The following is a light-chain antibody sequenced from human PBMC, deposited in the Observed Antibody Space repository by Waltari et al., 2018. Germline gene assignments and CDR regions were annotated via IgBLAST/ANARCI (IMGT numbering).Light chain of an antibody. CDR3: QQTFSTPWV. J-gene: IGKJ1*01. CDR2: AAS. V-gene: IGKV1-39*01. CDR1: QNINTN. Sequence: DMQMTQSPSPLSASAGDRITITCRASQNINTNLNWYQHKPGTAPKLLIYAASSWQTGVPARFSGSSAGTDFTLTITSLQPEDFAAYYCQQTFSTPWVFGQGTKVEIK.